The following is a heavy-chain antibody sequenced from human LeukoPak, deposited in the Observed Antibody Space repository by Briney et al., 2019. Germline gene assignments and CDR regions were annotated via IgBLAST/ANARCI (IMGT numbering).Heavy chain of an antibody. CDR3: ATDSGGMVRGHHLNWFDP. Sequence: GASVKVSCKASGGTFRRNGIFWVRQAPGQGLEWMERIIPLLGIANYTQRFQGRVTISADKSTSTADMELRSLRSDDTAVYYCATDSGGMVRGHHLNWFDPWGQGTLVTVSS. V-gene: IGHV1-69*04. D-gene: IGHD3-10*01. J-gene: IGHJ5*02. CDR2: IIPLLGIA. CDR1: GGTFRRNG.